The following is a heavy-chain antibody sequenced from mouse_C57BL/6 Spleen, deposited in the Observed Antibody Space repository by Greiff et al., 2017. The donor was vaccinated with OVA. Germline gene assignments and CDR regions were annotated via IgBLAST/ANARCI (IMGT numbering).Heavy chain of an antibody. CDR2: IYPSDSET. CDR3: ARRGDYGSSSYFDY. J-gene: IGHJ2*01. Sequence: QVQLQQPGAELVRPGSSVKLSCKASGYTFTSYWMDWVKQRPGQGLEWIGNIYPSDSETHYNQKFKDKATLTVDKSSSTAYMQLSSLTSEDSAVYYCARRGDYGSSSYFDYWGQGTTLTVSS. D-gene: IGHD1-1*01. V-gene: IGHV1-61*01. CDR1: GYTFTSYW.